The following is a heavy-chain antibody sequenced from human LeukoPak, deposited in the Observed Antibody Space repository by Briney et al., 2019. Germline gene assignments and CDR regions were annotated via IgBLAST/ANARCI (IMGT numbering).Heavy chain of an antibody. Sequence: SETLCLTCAVYGGSFSGYYWSWIRQPPGKGLEWIGEINHSGSTNYNPSLKSRVTISVDTSKNQFSLKPSSVTAADTAVYYCASKSGSYYHDYWGQGTLVTVSS. CDR2: INHSGST. CDR1: GGSFSGYY. D-gene: IGHD1-26*01. CDR3: ASKSGSYYHDY. V-gene: IGHV4-34*01. J-gene: IGHJ4*02.